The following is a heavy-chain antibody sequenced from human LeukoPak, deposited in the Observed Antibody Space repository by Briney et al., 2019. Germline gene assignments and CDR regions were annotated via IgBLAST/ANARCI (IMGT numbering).Heavy chain of an antibody. J-gene: IGHJ4*02. CDR3: ARGADYYDSSGPPAD. CDR2: IYYSGST. V-gene: IGHV4-39*01. CDR1: GGSISSSSYY. D-gene: IGHD3-22*01. Sequence: PSETLSLTCAVSGGSISSSSYYWGWIRQPPGKGLVWIGSIYYSGSTYYNPSLKSRVTISVDTSKNQFSLKLSSVTAADTAVYYCARGADYYDSSGPPADWGQGTLVTVSS.